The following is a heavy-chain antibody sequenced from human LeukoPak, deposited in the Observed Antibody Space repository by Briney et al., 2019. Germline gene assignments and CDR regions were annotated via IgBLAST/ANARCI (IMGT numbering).Heavy chain of an antibody. Sequence: PGGSLRLSCAASGFTFSSYAMSWVRQAPGKGLEWVSAISGSGGSTYYADSVKGRFTISRDNSKNTLYLQMNSLRAEDTAVYYCAKLPQAGYDILTGYHLFDCWGQGTLVTVSS. CDR2: ISGSGGST. CDR3: AKLPQAGYDILTGYHLFDC. V-gene: IGHV3-23*01. J-gene: IGHJ4*02. CDR1: GFTFSSYA. D-gene: IGHD3-9*01.